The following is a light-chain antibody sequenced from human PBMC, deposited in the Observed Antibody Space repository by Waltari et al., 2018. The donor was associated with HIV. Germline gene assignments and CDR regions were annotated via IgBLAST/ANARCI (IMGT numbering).Light chain of an antibody. CDR3: LLNFGGPWV. V-gene: IGLV7-43*01. J-gene: IGLJ3*02. CDR2: SRN. CDR1: TGAVTSSYY. Sequence: QTVVTQEPSLTVSPGGTVTLTCASSTGAVTSSYYPSWFPYKPGQVPRVLFYSRNIKYSWTPGRFSSSLLGGKAALTLSGVQPEDEGDYYCLLNFGGPWVFGGGTKLTVL.